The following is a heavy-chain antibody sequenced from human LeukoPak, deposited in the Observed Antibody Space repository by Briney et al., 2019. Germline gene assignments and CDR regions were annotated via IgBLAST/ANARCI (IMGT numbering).Heavy chain of an antibody. CDR1: GYTFTSYG. CDR3: ARVEHYDISAYYAY. CDR2: ISAYNGNT. D-gene: IGHD3-22*01. V-gene: IGHV1-18*01. J-gene: IGHJ4*01. Sequence: GASVKVSCKASGYTFTSYGISWVRQAPGQGLEWMGWISAYNGNTNYAQKLQGRVTMTTDTSTSTAYMELRSLRSDDTAVYYCARVEHYDISAYYAYWGQGTQVTVSS.